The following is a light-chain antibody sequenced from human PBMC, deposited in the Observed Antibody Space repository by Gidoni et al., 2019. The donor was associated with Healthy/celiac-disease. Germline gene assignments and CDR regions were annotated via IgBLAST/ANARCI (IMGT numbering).Light chain of an antibody. V-gene: IGLV1-40*01. CDR2: GNS. CDR1: SSNIGAGYD. J-gene: IGLJ3*02. CDR3: QSYDSSLSAL. Sequence: QSVLTQPPSVSGAPGQRVTISCTGRSSNIGAGYDVHWYQPLPGTAPKLLIYGNSNRPSGVPDRFSGSKSGTSASLAITGLQAEDEADYYCQSYDSSLSALFGGGTKLTVL.